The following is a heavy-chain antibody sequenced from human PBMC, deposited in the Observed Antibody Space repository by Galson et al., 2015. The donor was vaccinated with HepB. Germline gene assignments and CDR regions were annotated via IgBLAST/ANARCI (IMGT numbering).Heavy chain of an antibody. V-gene: IGHV3-30*04. CDR1: GFTFSSYA. Sequence: SLRLSCAASGFTFSSYAMHWVRQAPGKGLEWVAVISYDGSNKYYADSVKGRFTISRDNSKNTLYLQMNSLRAEDTAVYYCARDIIPDSNDYGGNEWGYFDYWGQGTLVTVSS. CDR3: ARDIIPDSNDYGGNEWGYFDY. J-gene: IGHJ4*02. D-gene: IGHD4-23*01. CDR2: ISYDGSNK.